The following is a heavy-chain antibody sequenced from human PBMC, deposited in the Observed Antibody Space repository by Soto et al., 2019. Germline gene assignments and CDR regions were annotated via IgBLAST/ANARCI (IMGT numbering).Heavy chain of an antibody. V-gene: IGHV6-1*01. CDR3: ARARLSAVGGMDV. Sequence: SQPLSVTCASSGDSVSSKSAALTWIRQCPSRGREWLGRTYYRSKWYNDYAVSVKSRITINPDTSKNQFSLQLNSVTPEDTAVYYCARARLSAVGGMDVWGQGTTVTVSS. CDR2: TYYRSKWYN. J-gene: IGHJ6*02. CDR1: GDSVSSKSAA. D-gene: IGHD1-26*01.